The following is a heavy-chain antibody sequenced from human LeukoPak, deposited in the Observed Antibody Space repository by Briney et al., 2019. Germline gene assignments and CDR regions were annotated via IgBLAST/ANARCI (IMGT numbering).Heavy chain of an antibody. CDR3: ARLVVGYCGGGSCHKRLDP. D-gene: IGHD2-15*01. Sequence: PGRSLRLSCAASGFTFSSHWMRWVRQAPGEGLEWVATINQDVSDKYYVDSVKGRFTVSRDNAKKSLDLQMNSLRGEDTAVYYCARLVVGYCGGGSCHKRLDPWGQGTLVTVSS. J-gene: IGHJ5*02. CDR2: INQDVSDK. V-gene: IGHV3-7*01. CDR1: GFTFSSHW.